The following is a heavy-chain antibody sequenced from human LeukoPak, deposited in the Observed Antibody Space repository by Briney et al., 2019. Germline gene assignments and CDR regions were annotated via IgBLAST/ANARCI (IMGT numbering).Heavy chain of an antibody. D-gene: IGHD3-10*01. J-gene: IGHJ3*02. Sequence: GESLKISCKAYGYSFFSNYWIAWVRQMPGKGLEWMGILYPGDSDSRYSPSFQGQVTISADKSISTAYLQWSSLKASDSAMYYCATNTMFRGIHAFDIWGQGTMVTVSS. CDR2: LYPGDSDS. CDR1: GYSFFSNYW. V-gene: IGHV5-51*01. CDR3: ATNTMFRGIHAFDI.